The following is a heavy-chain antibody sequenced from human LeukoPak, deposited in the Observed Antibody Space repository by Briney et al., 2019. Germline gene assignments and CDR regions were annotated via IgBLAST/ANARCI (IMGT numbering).Heavy chain of an antibody. CDR2: INSDGSTT. D-gene: IGHD4-23*01. V-gene: IGHV3-74*03. Sequence: GGSLRLSCAASGFSFSGSWMHWVRQAPAKGLVWVSRINSDGSTTTYADSVQGRFTISRDNAKNTLYLQMNSRRAEDTAVYYCIRGLGGGSDYWGLGTLVTVTS. CDR1: GFSFSGSW. J-gene: IGHJ4*02. CDR3: IRGLGGGSDY.